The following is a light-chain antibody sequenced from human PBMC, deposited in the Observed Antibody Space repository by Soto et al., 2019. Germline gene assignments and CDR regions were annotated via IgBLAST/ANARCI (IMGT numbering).Light chain of an antibody. J-gene: IGKJ5*01. CDR2: DAS. Sequence: EIVLTQSPGTLSLSPGERATLSCRASQSVTSKDLAWYQRKPGQAPRLLIYDASSGATGVPGRFSGSGSGTDFTIIISRLEHEDFAVYYCKQYGNSPITFGQGTRLEIK. CDR3: KQYGNSPIT. CDR1: QSVTSKD. V-gene: IGKV3-20*01.